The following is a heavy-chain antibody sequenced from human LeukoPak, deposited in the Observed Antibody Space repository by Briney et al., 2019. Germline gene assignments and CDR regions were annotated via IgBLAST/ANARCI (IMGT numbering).Heavy chain of an antibody. V-gene: IGHV3-13*01. J-gene: IGHJ6*03. CDR1: GFTFSSFD. Sequence: PGGSLRLSCAASGFTFSSFDMHWVRQPTGQGLEWVSTIGTASDTYYPASVESRFTLSRDNAKNPLYLQMNSLTAGDTAVYYCARGPPRGKYYYMDVWGKGTTVTVSS. CDR3: ARGPPRGKYYYMDV. CDR2: IGTASDT. D-gene: IGHD1-1*01.